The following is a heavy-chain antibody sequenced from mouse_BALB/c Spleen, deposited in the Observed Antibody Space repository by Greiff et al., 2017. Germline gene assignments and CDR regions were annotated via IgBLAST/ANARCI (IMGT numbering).Heavy chain of an antibody. CDR1: GFTFSSFG. D-gene: IGHD1-2*01. J-gene: IGHJ4*01. Sequence: EVKLVESGGGLVQPGGSRKLCCAASGFTFSSFGMHWVRQAPEKGLEWVAYISSGSSTIYYADTVKGRFTISRDNPKNTLFLQMTSLRSEDTAMYYCARSGDYGYHAMDYWGQGTSVTVSS. CDR2: ISSGSSTI. CDR3: ARSGDYGYHAMDY. V-gene: IGHV5-17*02.